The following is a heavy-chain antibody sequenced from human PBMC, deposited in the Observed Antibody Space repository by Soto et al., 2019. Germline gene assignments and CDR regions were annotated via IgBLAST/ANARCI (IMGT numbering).Heavy chain of an antibody. CDR2: IWYDGSNK. CDR1: GFTFSSYG. Sequence: GGSLRLSCAASGFTFSSYGMHWVRQAPGKGLEWVAVIWYDGSNKYYADSVKGRFTISRDNSKNTLYLQMNSLRAEDTAVYYCAREIISGRGAFDIWGQGTMVTVSS. D-gene: IGHD2-15*01. J-gene: IGHJ3*02. CDR3: AREIISGRGAFDI. V-gene: IGHV3-33*01.